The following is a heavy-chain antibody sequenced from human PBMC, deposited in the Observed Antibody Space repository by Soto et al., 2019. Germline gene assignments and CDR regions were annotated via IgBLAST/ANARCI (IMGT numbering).Heavy chain of an antibody. CDR3: ARDSLGFGEFGGMDV. D-gene: IGHD3-10*01. CDR1: GGTFSSYT. CDR2: IIPILGIA. V-gene: IGHV1-69*08. Sequence: QVQLVQSGAEVKKPGSSVKVSCKASGGTFSSYTISWVRQAPGQGLEWMGRIIPILGIANYAQKFQGRVTITADKSTSTAYMELRSLRSEDTAVYYCARDSLGFGEFGGMDVWGQGTTVTVSS. J-gene: IGHJ6*02.